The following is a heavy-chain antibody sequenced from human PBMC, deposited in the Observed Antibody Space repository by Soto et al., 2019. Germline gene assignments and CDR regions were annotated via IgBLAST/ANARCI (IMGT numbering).Heavy chain of an antibody. CDR3: ATSRFPTPSFGIDV. Sequence: GESLKISCKASGCSFSSYWIAWVRQMPGKGLERMGIIYPADSDIRYSESSEGHVPISVDKSISPAYLQWSSLKASDTAIYYCATSRFPTPSFGIDVRGQGTTVTVSS. CDR2: IYPADSDI. CDR1: GCSFSSYW. J-gene: IGHJ6*02. V-gene: IGHV5-51*01. D-gene: IGHD2-2*01.